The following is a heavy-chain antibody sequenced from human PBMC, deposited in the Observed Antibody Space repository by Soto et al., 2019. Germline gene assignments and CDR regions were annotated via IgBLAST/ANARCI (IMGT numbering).Heavy chain of an antibody. CDR3: ARTSYGGFDY. D-gene: IGHD3-16*01. V-gene: IGHV3-48*01. CDR1: GFTVSSYN. Sequence: EVQLVESGGGLVQPGGSLRLSCAASGFTVSSYNMNWVRQAPGKGLEWVSHISSSRSTIYYAASVKGRFTISRDNARNSLYLQMNSLRAEDTAVYYCARTSYGGFDYWGQGTLVTVSS. CDR2: ISSSRSTI. J-gene: IGHJ4*02.